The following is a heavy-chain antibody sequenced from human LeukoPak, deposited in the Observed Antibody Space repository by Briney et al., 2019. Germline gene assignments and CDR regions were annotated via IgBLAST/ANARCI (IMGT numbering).Heavy chain of an antibody. CDR2: ISSSSSYI. CDR3: ARDLDYGDYYYYYGMDV. D-gene: IGHD4-17*01. V-gene: IGHV3-21*01. J-gene: IGHJ6*02. CDR1: GFTFSSYS. Sequence: GGSLRLSCAASGFTFSSYSMNWVRQAPGRGLEWVSSISSSSSYIYYADSVKGRFTISKDNAKNSLYLQMNSLRAEDTAVYYCARDLDYGDYYYYYGMDVWGQGTTVTVSS.